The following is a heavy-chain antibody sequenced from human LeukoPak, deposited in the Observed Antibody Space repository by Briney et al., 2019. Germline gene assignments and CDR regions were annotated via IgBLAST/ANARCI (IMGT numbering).Heavy chain of an antibody. CDR1: GFTFSFSDYW. Sequence: GGSLRLSCVGSGFTFSFSDYWMTWVRQAPGKGLEWVANIKPDGGEKNYVDSVKGRFTISRDNAKNSLYLQMNSLRAEDTAVYYCARFYAGGYYETWGRETLVTVSS. V-gene: IGHV3-7*01. CDR2: IKPDGGEK. D-gene: IGHD3-3*01. CDR3: ARFYAGGYYET. J-gene: IGHJ4*02.